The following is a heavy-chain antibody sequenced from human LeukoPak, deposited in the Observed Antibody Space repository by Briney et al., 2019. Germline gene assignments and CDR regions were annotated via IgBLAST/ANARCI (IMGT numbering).Heavy chain of an antibody. J-gene: IGHJ6*02. D-gene: IGHD3-10*01. CDR1: GGTFSSYA. CDR3: AREGITMVRGVIMPVYCYYGMDV. Sequence: ASVKVSCKASGGTFSSYAISWVRQAPGQGLEWMGRIIPILGIANYAQKFQGRVTITADKSTSTAYMELSSPRSEDTAVYYCAREGITMVRGVIMPVYCYYGMDVWGQGTTVTVSS. CDR2: IIPILGIA. V-gene: IGHV1-69*04.